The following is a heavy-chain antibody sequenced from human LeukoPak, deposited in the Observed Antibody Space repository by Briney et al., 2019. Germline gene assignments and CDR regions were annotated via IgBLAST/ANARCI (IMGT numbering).Heavy chain of an antibody. Sequence: GGSPRLSCAASGFNFSSYWMSWVRQAPGKGLEWVANIRGDASRLYYVDSVKGRFTISRDNAKNSLYLQMSNLRAEDTSVYYCARDRNYCSSDRCYDVFDIWGQGTMVTVSS. CDR3: ARDRNYCSSDRCYDVFDI. J-gene: IGHJ3*02. D-gene: IGHD6-19*01. V-gene: IGHV3-7*01. CDR1: GFNFSSYW. CDR2: IRGDASRL.